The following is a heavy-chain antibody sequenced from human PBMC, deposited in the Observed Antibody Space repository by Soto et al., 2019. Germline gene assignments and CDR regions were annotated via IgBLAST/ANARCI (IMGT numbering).Heavy chain of an antibody. CDR3: AREDILGVRSFDY. CDR2: ISSGSKTI. J-gene: IGHJ4*02. V-gene: IGHV3-48*02. CDR1: GCTFSGYS. Sequence: PGGSLRLSCAASGCTFSGYSVNWVRQAPGKGLEWVSYISSGSKTIYYAESVKGRFTVSRDNARNSQYLQMNSLRDEDTAVYYCAREDILGVRSFDYWGQGTLVTVS. D-gene: IGHD3-9*01.